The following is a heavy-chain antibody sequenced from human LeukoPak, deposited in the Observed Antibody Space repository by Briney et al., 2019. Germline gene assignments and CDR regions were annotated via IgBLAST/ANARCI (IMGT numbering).Heavy chain of an antibody. CDR2: IYYSGST. Sequence: SETLSLTCTVSGGSISSYYWSWIRQPPGKGLEWIGYIYYSGSTNYNPSLKSRVTISVDTSKNQFSLKLSSVTAADTAVYYCARVKGSARSAFDIWGQGTMVTVSS. J-gene: IGHJ3*02. CDR1: GGSISSYY. CDR3: ARVKGSARSAFDI. V-gene: IGHV4-59*01.